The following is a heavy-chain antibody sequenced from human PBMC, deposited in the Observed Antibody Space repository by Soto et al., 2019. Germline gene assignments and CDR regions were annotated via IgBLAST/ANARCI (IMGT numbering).Heavy chain of an antibody. D-gene: IGHD2-2*01. CDR2: ISGSGGST. CDR3: AKVRYCSSTSCYVVDAFDI. J-gene: IGHJ3*02. Sequence: EVQLLESGGGLVQPGGSLRLSCAASGFTFSSYAMSWVRQAPGKGLEWVSAISGSGGSTYYADSVKGRFTISRDNSKNTLYLQMNSLRAEDTAVYYCAKVRYCSSTSCYVVDAFDIWGQGTMVTVSS. V-gene: IGHV3-23*01. CDR1: GFTFSSYA.